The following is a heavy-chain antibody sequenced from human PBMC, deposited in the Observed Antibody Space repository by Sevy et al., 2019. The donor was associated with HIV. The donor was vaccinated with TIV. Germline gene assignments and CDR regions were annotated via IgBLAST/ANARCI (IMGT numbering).Heavy chain of an antibody. CDR1: GGSITSHY. D-gene: IGHD3-16*01. CDR2: IYYNGHT. CDR3: AGENAWGRGYS. V-gene: IGHV4-59*08. J-gene: IGHJ1*01. Sequence: SETLSLTCTVSGGSITSHYWNWIRQPPGKGLEWIANIYYNGHTNYNPSLKSRVTISLDTSKNQFSLGLSSVTAADSAMYYCAGENAWGRGYSWGQGTLVTVSS.